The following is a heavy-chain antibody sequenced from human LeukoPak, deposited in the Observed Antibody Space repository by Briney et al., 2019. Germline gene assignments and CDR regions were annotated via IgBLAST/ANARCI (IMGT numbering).Heavy chain of an antibody. CDR1: GYTLTELS. V-gene: IGHV1-24*01. Sequence: ASVKVSCKVSGYTLTELSMHWVRQAPGKRLEWMGGFDPEDGETIYAQKFQGRVTMTEDTSTDTAYMELSSLRSEDTAVYYCATAQNRNYYDSSGSNYYFDYWGQGTLVTVSS. J-gene: IGHJ4*02. CDR2: FDPEDGET. CDR3: ATAQNRNYYDSSGSNYYFDY. D-gene: IGHD3-22*01.